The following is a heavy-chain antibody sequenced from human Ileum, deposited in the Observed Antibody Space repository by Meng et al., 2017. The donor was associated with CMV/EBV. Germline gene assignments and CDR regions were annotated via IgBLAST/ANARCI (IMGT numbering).Heavy chain of an antibody. D-gene: IGHD6-6*01. Sequence: GGSLRLSCAASGFTFKDYAMNWVRQAPGKGLEWVSFINWDDGDTHYADSVKGRFTISSDNSKNSLYLQMNSPRAEDTALYHCARAVAARPGYYYGLDVWGQGTTVTVSS. J-gene: IGHJ6*02. CDR1: GFTFKDYA. CDR2: INWDDGDT. V-gene: IGHV3-43D*03. CDR3: ARAVAARPGYYYGLDV.